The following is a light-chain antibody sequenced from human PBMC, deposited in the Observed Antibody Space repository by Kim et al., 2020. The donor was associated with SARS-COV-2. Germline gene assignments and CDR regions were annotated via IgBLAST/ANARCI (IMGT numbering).Light chain of an antibody. Sequence: LSPGERAALSCRASQSVSSYLTWYQQKPGQAHRLLIYDVSNRATGIPAKFSGSGSGTDFTLTISSLEPEDIAVYYCQQRSKWPYTFGRGTKLEI. CDR2: DVS. CDR3: QQRSKWPYT. V-gene: IGKV3-11*01. J-gene: IGKJ2*01. CDR1: QSVSSY.